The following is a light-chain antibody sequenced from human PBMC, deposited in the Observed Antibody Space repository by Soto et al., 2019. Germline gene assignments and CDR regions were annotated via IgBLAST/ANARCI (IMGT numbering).Light chain of an antibody. V-gene: IGKV3-15*01. CDR2: GAS. CDR1: QTINNN. Sequence: ETVMTQSPATLSVSPGEGATLSCRASQTINNNLAWYQQKPGQAPRLLIYGASRRATGVPARFSGSGSGTEFTLTISSLQSEAFAVYYCQHYNNGPRFGQGTKVDVK. CDR3: QHYNNGPR. J-gene: IGKJ1*01.